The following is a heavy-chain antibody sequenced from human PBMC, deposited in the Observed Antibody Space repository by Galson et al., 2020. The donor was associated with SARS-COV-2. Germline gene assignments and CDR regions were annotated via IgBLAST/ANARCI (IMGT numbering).Heavy chain of an antibody. CDR3: AKRHRDSSGFDY. CDR2: ISGSGSTT. CDR1: GFTFNTYA. J-gene: IGHJ4*02. V-gene: IGHV3-23*01. Sequence: GGSLRLSCVASGFTFNTYAMNWLRQAPGKGLEWVSGISGSGSTTYYAGSVKGRFTISRDNSQNTLYLQMNSLRAEYTAVYYSAKRHRDSSGFDYWGQGARVTVSS. D-gene: IGHD3-22*01.